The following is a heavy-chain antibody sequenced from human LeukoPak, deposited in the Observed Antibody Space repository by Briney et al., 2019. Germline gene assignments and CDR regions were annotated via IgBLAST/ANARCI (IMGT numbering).Heavy chain of an antibody. Sequence: PSETLSLTCTVSGGSISSSSYYWGWIRQPPGKGLEWIGSIYYSGSTYYNPSLKSRVTISVDTSKNQFSLKLSSVTAADTAVYYCARERGSSSHNWFDPWGQGTLVTVSS. CDR2: IYYSGST. CDR3: ARERGSSSHNWFDP. D-gene: IGHD6-6*01. V-gene: IGHV4-39*07. CDR1: GGSISSSSYY. J-gene: IGHJ5*02.